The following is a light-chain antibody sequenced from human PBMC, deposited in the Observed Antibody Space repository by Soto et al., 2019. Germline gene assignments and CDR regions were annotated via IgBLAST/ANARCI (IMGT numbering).Light chain of an antibody. Sequence: QSVLTQPPSASGSPGQSVTISCTGTSSDVGGYNYVSWYQQHPGKAPKLMIYEVSKRPSGVPDRLSGSKSGNTASLTVSGLQAEDEADYYCNSYAGSNNWVFGGGTKVTVL. CDR1: SSDVGGYNY. J-gene: IGLJ3*02. CDR2: EVS. CDR3: NSYAGSNNWV. V-gene: IGLV2-8*01.